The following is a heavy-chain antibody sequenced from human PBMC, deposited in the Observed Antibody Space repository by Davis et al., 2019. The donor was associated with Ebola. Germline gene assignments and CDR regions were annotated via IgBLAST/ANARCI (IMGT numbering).Heavy chain of an antibody. J-gene: IGHJ6*02. D-gene: IGHD5-12*01. V-gene: IGHV3-48*02. CDR1: GFTFSSYS. Sequence: PGGSLRLSCAASGFTFSSYSMNWVRQAPGKGLEWVSYISSSSSTIYYADSVKGRFTISRDNAKNSLYLQMNSLRDEDTAVYYCARDGIVATINVSYYYYYGMDVWGQGTTVTVSS. CDR3: ARDGIVATINVSYYYYYGMDV. CDR2: ISSSSSTI.